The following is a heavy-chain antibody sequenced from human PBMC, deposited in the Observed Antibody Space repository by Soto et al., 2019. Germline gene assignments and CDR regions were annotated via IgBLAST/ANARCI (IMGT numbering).Heavy chain of an antibody. Sequence: SETLSLTCSVSGGSFNSDNYLWNWIRQNPGKGLEWIGYISYSGSTSYNPSLQSRVSIFKDTSKNQFSLKLNSVTAADTAIYYCAGGPVLCPGGNSSQNCFAPGGQEPRAPVPS. CDR3: AGGPVLCPGGNSSQNCFAP. J-gene: IGHJ5*02. V-gene: IGHV4-31*03. D-gene: IGHD2-8*02. CDR1: GGSFNSDNYL. CDR2: ISYSGST.